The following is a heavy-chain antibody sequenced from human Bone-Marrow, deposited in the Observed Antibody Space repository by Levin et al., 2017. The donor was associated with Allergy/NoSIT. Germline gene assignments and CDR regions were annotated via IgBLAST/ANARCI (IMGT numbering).Heavy chain of an antibody. CDR1: GFMLSNYA. CDR2: ISGTGGSA. J-gene: IGHJ4*02. Sequence: PGGSLRLSCAASGFMLSNYAMSWVRQAPGKGLEWVSGISGTGGSAHYADSVRGRFTISRDNSNNTVFLQMNSLRAEDAAVYYCARETRGTMGVTGLDYWGQGTLVAVSS. CDR3: ARETRGTMGVTGLDY. V-gene: IGHV3-23*01. D-gene: IGHD2-21*02.